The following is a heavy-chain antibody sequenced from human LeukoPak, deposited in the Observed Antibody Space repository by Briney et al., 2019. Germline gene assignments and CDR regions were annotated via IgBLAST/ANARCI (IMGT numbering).Heavy chain of an antibody. CDR1: GGSISSYY. CDR3: ATHCSGGSCYSEYDY. Sequence: SETLSLTCTVSGGSISSYYWSWIRQPPGKGLEWVGYIYYSGSTYYNPSLKSRVTKSVDTSKNQFSLKLSSVTAADTAVYYCATHCSGGSCYSEYDYWGQGTLVTVSS. V-gene: IGHV4-59*08. J-gene: IGHJ4*02. D-gene: IGHD2-15*01. CDR2: IYYSGST.